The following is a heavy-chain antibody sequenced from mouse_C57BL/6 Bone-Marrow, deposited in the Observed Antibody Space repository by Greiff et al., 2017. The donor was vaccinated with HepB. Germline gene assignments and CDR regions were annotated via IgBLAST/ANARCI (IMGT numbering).Heavy chain of an antibody. D-gene: IGHD2-1*01. Sequence: EVKLVESEGGLVQPGSSMKLSCTASGFTFSDYYMAWVRQVPEKGLEWVANINYDGSSTYYLDSLKSRFIISRDNAKNILYLQMSSLKSEDTATYYCASYCNFSWFAYWGQGTLVTVSA. V-gene: IGHV5-16*01. CDR2: INYDGSST. CDR1: GFTFSDYY. J-gene: IGHJ3*01. CDR3: ASYCNFSWFAY.